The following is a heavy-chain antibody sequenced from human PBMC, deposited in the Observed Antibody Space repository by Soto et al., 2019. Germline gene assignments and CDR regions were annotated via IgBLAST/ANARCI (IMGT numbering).Heavy chain of an antibody. Sequence: EVQLLESGGGLVQPGGSLRLSCAASGFTFSSYAMSWVRQAPGKGLEWVTAISGSGGSTYYADSVKGRFTISRDNFKNTLYLQMNSLRDEGAGVYDCANEANILVVPGSRIDYWGEGTLITVSS. J-gene: IGHJ4*02. CDR3: ANEANILVVPGSRIDY. CDR1: GFTFSSYA. V-gene: IGHV3-23*01. D-gene: IGHD2-15*01. CDR2: ISGSGGST.